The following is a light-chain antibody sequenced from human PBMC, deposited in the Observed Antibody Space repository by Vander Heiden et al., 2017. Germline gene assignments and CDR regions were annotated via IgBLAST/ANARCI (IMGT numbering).Light chain of an antibody. CDR2: DAS. CDR1: QDISNY. CDR3: QQYDNLPPDT. Sequence: DIQMIQSPSSLSASVGDRVTITCQASQDISNYLNWYQQKPGKAPKLLIYDASNLETGVPSRFSGSGAGTDFTFTISSLQPEDIATYYCQQYDNLPPDTFGQGTKLEIK. J-gene: IGKJ2*01. V-gene: IGKV1-33*01.